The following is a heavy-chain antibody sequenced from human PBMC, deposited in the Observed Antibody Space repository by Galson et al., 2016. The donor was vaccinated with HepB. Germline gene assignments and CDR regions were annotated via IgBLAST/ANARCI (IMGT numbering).Heavy chain of an antibody. CDR1: GFTVSSNY. J-gene: IGHJ4*02. CDR3: ARFSGRAAAGTEYYFDY. D-gene: IGHD3-10*01. CDR2: IYSGGST. V-gene: IGHV3-53*01. Sequence: SLRLSCAASGFTVSSNYMSWVRQAPGKGLEWVSVIYSGGSTYYADSVKGRFTISRDNSKNTLYLQMNSLRAEDTAVYYCARFSGRAAAGTEYYFDYWGQGTLATVSS.